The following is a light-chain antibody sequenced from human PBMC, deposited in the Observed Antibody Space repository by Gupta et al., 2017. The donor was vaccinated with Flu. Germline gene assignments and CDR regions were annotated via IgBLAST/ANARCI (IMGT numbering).Light chain of an antibody. CDR1: QSLLHSNGYNY. Sequence: DTPGEPASISCRSSQSLLHSNGYNYLDWFLQKPGQSPQLLIYLGSNRASGVPDRFSGSASGTDFTLKISRVEAEDVGVYYCREALPTPLTFGQGTRLEIK. V-gene: IGKV2-28*01. CDR3: REALPTPLT. J-gene: IGKJ5*01. CDR2: LGS.